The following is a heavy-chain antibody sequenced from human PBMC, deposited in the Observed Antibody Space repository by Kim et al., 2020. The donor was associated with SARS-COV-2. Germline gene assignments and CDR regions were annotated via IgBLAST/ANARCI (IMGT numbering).Heavy chain of an antibody. CDR1: GFTVSSNY. D-gene: IGHD6-13*01. Sequence: GGSLRLSCAASGFTVSSNYMSWVRQAPGKGLEWVSVIYSGGSTYYADSVKGRFTISRHNSKNTLYLQMNSLRAEDTAVYYCARDRKNWVSSSWYAGYYYYGMDVWGEGTTVTVSS. V-gene: IGHV3-53*04. CDR3: ARDRKNWVSSSWYAGYYYYGMDV. J-gene: IGHJ6*04. CDR2: IYSGGST.